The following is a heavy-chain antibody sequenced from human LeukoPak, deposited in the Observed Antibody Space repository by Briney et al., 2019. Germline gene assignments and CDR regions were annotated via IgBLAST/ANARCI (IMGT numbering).Heavy chain of an antibody. CDR1: GFTFSSYD. CDR2: ISSSGSTI. CDR3: ASWLRYYYYGMDV. V-gene: IGHV3-48*03. Sequence: GGSLRLSCAASGFTFSSYDMNWVRQAPGKGLEWVSYISSSGSTIYYADSVKGRFTISRDNAKNSLYLQMNSLRAEDTAVYYCASWLRYYYYGMDVWGKGTTVTVSS. D-gene: IGHD5-12*01. J-gene: IGHJ6*04.